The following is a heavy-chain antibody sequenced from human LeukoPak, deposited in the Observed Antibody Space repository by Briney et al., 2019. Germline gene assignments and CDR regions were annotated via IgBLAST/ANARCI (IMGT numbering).Heavy chain of an antibody. CDR1: GFTFSSYS. J-gene: IGHJ4*02. Sequence: GGSLRLSCAASGFTFSSYSMNWVRQAPGKGLEWVSSISSSSSYIYYADSVKGRFTTSRDNAKNSLYLQMNSLRAEDTAVYYCAREGGLSSGPFDYWGQGTLVTVSS. V-gene: IGHV3-21*01. D-gene: IGHD3-22*01. CDR2: ISSSSSYI. CDR3: AREGGLSSGPFDY.